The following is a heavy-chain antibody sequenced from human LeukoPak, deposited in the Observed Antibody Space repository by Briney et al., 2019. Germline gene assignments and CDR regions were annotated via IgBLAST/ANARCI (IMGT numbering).Heavy chain of an antibody. CDR1: GYTFTGYY. V-gene: IGHV1-2*02. CDR3: ARAVIVVVPAAMGY. D-gene: IGHD2-2*01. Sequence: ASVKVSFKASGYTFTGYYMHWVRQAPGQGLEWMGWINPNSGGTNYAQKFQGRVTMTRDTSISTAYMELSRLRSDDTAVYYCARAVIVVVPAAMGYWGQGTLVTVSS. CDR2: INPNSGGT. J-gene: IGHJ4*02.